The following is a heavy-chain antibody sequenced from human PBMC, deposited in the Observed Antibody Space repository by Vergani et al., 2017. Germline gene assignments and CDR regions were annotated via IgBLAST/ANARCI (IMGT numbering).Heavy chain of an antibody. D-gene: IGHD2-21*01. CDR3: ARASHCIHCYSEGPNGPGYYYMDV. J-gene: IGHJ6*03. V-gene: IGHV4-61*02. CDR2: MYTSGHT. CDR1: GASVSRGTYY. Sequence: QVQLQESGPGLLKPSQTLSLTCTVSGASVSRGTYYWTWNRQPAGKKLEWIVRMYTSGHTIYNSSLESRVTMSVDTSKNQFSLQLSSVTAADTAVYYCARASHCIHCYSEGPNGPGYYYMDVWGKGTTVTVSS.